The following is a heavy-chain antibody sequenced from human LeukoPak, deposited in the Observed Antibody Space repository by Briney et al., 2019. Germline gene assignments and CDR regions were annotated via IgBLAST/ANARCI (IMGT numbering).Heavy chain of an antibody. CDR3: AREGSYSGSYYTSSPGDY. V-gene: IGHV1-18*01. J-gene: IGHJ4*02. D-gene: IGHD1-26*01. CDR1: GYTFTTYG. Sequence: ASVKVSCKASGYTFTTYGISWVRQAPGQGLEWMGWISAYNGNTNYAQKLQGRVTMTTDTSTSTAYMELRSLRSDDTAAYYCAREGSYSGSYYTSSPGDYWGQETLVTVSS. CDR2: ISAYNGNT.